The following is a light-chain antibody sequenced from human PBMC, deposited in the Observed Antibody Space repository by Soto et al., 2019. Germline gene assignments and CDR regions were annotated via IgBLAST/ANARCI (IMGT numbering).Light chain of an antibody. Sequence: QSALTQPASVSGSPGQSLTISCTGTSIDIAPYNYVSWYQQHPGKAPKLIIYEVSYRPSGISNRFSGSNSGNPACLTISGLQAEDEADYHCISYTSSTNYVCGTGTKGTVL. CDR3: ISYTSSTNYV. V-gene: IGLV2-14*01. CDR1: SIDIAPYNY. CDR2: EVS. J-gene: IGLJ1*01.